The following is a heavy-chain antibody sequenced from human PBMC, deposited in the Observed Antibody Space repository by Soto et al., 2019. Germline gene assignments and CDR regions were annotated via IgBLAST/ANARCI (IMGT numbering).Heavy chain of an antibody. CDR3: ATSQDRGARITFIY. D-gene: IGHD3-16*01. CDR1: GFPFDDNA. J-gene: IGHJ4*02. CDR2: INWKSDM. V-gene: IGHV3-9*01. Sequence: QPGGSLRLSCAVSGFPFDDNAMHWVRQSPEKGLEWVSGINWKSDMGYADSVKGRFTISRDKAENYLYLQMKSLRAEDTALYYCATSQDRGARITFIYWGQRKKVAVSS.